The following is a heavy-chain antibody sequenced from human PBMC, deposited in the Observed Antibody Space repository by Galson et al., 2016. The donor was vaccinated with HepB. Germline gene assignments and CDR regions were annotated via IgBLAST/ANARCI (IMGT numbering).Heavy chain of an antibody. D-gene: IGHD3-16*01. V-gene: IGHV3-23*01. CDR1: GFSFSSSG. CDR3: GKHGGFDY. Sequence: SLRLSCAASGFSFSSSGMSWVRQSPGRGLEWLSGITGSGGATHYADAVRGRFTIARDNSKTTLYLDMNSLRAGDTAVYYCGKHGGFDYWGQGAPVTVSS. J-gene: IGHJ4*02. CDR2: ITGSGGAT.